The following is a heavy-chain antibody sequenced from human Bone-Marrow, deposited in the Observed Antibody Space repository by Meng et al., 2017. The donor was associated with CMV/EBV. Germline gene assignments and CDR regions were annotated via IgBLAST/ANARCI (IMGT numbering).Heavy chain of an antibody. J-gene: IGHJ4*02. CDR2: ISSSSSYI. D-gene: IGHD3-3*01. Sequence: GESLKISCAASGSTFSSYSMNWVRKAPGKGLEWVSSISSSSSYIYYVDSVKGRFTISRDNAKISLYLQMNSLRAEDTAVYYCAIVDIRFLVWYFDYWGQGTLVTVSS. CDR3: AIVDIRFLVWYFDY. V-gene: IGHV3-21*01. CDR1: GSTFSSYS.